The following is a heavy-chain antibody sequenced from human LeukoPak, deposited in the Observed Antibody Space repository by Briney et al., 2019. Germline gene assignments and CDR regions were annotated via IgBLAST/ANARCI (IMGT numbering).Heavy chain of an antibody. D-gene: IGHD6-13*01. J-gene: IGHJ4*02. V-gene: IGHV3-30-3*01. Sequence: GGSLRLSCAASGFTFSSYAMHWVRQAPGKELGWVAVISYDGSNKYYADSVKGRFTISRDNSKNTLYLQMNSLRAEDTAVYYCARDLAAAGTSWGQGTLVTVSS. CDR3: ARDLAAAGTS. CDR1: GFTFSSYA. CDR2: ISYDGSNK.